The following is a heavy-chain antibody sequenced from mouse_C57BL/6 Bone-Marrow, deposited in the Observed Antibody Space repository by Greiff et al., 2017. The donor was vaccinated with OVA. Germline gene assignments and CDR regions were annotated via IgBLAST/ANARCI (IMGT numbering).Heavy chain of an antibody. CDR1: GYTITSSW. CDR2: IHPSDSDT. Sequence: QVQLQQPGAELVKPGASVKVSCKASGYTITSSWMHWVKQRPGQGLEWIGRIHPSDSDTKYTPKFKGKATLTVDTSSSTAYMQLSSLTSADTAVYCYSIGRWLLFAYWGQGTTLTVSA. J-gene: IGHJ3*01. D-gene: IGHD2-3*01. V-gene: IGHV1-74*01. CDR3: SIGRWLLFAY.